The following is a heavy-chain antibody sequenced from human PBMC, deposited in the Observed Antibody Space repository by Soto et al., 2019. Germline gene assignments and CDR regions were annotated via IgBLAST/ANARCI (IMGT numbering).Heavy chain of an antibody. V-gene: IGHV1-69*13. Sequence: SVKVSCKASGGTFSTYAIDWVRQAPGQGLEWMGGIIPLFGTAKYAQNFQGRITITADESTNTAYMELRGLRSQDTAVYYCARGVHYDSSGYYYFYWGQGTLVTVSS. CDR1: GGTFSTYA. J-gene: IGHJ4*02. D-gene: IGHD3-22*01. CDR3: ARGVHYDSSGYYYFY. CDR2: IIPLFGTA.